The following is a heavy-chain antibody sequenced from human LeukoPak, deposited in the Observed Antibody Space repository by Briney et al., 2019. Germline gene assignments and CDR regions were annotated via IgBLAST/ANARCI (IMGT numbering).Heavy chain of an antibody. V-gene: IGHV4-59*01. CDR1: GGSISSYY. CDR2: IYYSGST. Sequence: SETLSLTCTVSGGSISSYYWSWIRQPPGKGLEWIGYIYYSGSTNYNPSLKSRVTISVDTSKNQFSLKLSSVTAADTAVYYCARGGAGYSGYDLRFDYWGQGTLVTVSS. CDR3: ARGGAGYSGYDLRFDY. D-gene: IGHD5-12*01. J-gene: IGHJ4*02.